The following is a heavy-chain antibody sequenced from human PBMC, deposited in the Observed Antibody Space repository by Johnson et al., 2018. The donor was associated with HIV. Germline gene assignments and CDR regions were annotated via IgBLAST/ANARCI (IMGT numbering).Heavy chain of an antibody. CDR3: ARDRPIAPFDI. CDR1: GFTFSSYA. CDR2: ISYDGSNK. D-gene: IGHD3-22*01. J-gene: IGHJ3*02. V-gene: IGHV3-30-3*01. Sequence: QVQLVESGGGVVQPGRSLRLSCAASGFTFSSYAMHWVRQAPDKGLEWVAVISYDGSNKYYADSVKGRFTISRDNSKNTLYLQMNSRRAEDTAVYYCARDRPIAPFDIWGQGTMVTVSS.